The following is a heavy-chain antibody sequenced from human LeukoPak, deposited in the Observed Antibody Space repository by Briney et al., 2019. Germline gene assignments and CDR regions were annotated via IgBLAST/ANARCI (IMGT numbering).Heavy chain of an antibody. CDR2: IKQDGTEK. Sequence: GGSLRLSCAASGFTFTTYWMSWVRQPPGKGLEWVANIKQDGTEKYYVDSVKGRFTISRDNAKSSLYLQMNSLRVEDTAIYYCVKVAKYYYGSETYYFFEHWGQGTPVTASS. V-gene: IGHV3-7*01. J-gene: IGHJ4*02. CDR3: VKVAKYYYGSETYYFFEH. CDR1: GFTFTTYW. D-gene: IGHD3-10*01.